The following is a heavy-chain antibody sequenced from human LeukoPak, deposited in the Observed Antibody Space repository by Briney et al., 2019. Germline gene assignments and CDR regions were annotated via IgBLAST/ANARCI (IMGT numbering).Heavy chain of an antibody. CDR3: ARGWDGYKYGSVGYYYGMDV. D-gene: IGHD5-24*01. CDR2: IVAHNGDT. J-gene: IGHJ6*02. V-gene: IGHV3-23*01. CDR1: GFTFSNYG. Sequence: GGSLRLSCAASGFTFSNYGMTWVRQAPGKGLEWVSTIVAHNGDTYYTDSVKGRFTISRDISKNTVYLQMSSLRSDDTAAYYCARGWDGYKYGSVGYYYGMDVWGQGTTVTVSS.